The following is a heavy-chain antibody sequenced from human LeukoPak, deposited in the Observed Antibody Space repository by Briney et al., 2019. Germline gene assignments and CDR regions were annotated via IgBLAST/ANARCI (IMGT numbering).Heavy chain of an antibody. CDR3: ARSGYYDFWSGYSDAFDI. J-gene: IGHJ3*02. D-gene: IGHD3-3*01. CDR1: GGSISSYY. CDR2: IYYSGST. V-gene: IGHV4-59*01. Sequence: SETLSLTCTVSGGSISSYYWSWIRQPPGKGLEWIGYIYYSGSTNYNPSFKSRVTISVDTSKNQFSLKLSSVTAADTAVYYCARSGYYDFWSGYSDAFDIWGQGTMVTVSS.